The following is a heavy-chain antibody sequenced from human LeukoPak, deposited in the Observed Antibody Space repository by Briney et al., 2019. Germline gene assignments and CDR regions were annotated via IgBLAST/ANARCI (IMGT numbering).Heavy chain of an antibody. CDR2: ISSNGDYI. J-gene: IGHJ4*02. CDR3: ARLRAGDYFDY. Sequence: GGSLRLFCAASGFSFSRYRMNWVRQAPGKGLEWVSSISSNGDYIYYGDSVKGRFTMSRDNAKNSLYLQLSSLRAEDTAVYYCARLRAGDYFDYWGQGTLVTVSS. V-gene: IGHV3-21*01. D-gene: IGHD6-19*01. CDR1: GFSFSRYR.